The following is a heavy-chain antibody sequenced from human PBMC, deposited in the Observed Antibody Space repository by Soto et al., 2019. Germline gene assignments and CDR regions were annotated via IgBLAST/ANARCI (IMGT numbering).Heavy chain of an antibody. D-gene: IGHD3-3*01. Sequence: ITLNESGPTVVRPTETLTLTCRFSGFSLTTSGVGVGWIRQSPGKATEWLALIYWDDAKRYSASLKSRLTITKDTSKNQVGLTVSDLDPTDTATYYCAHRVLRTVFGLVTTTAIYFDFWGQGTPVAVSS. CDR1: GFSLTTSGVG. CDR3: AHRVLRTVFGLVTTTAIYFDF. J-gene: IGHJ4*02. CDR2: IYWDDAK. V-gene: IGHV2-5*02.